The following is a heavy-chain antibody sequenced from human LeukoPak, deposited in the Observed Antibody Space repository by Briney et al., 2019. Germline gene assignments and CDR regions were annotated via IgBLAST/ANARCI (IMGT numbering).Heavy chain of an antibody. J-gene: IGHJ3*02. V-gene: IGHV3-21*01. Sequence: GSLRLSCAASGFTFSSYTMNWVRQAPGKGLEWVSSISTSSIYIYYADSVKGRFTISRDNAKNSLYLQMNSLRAEDTAVYYCARDHIVADAFDIWGQGTMVTVSS. CDR2: ISTSSIYI. D-gene: IGHD5-12*01. CDR3: ARDHIVADAFDI. CDR1: GFTFSSYT.